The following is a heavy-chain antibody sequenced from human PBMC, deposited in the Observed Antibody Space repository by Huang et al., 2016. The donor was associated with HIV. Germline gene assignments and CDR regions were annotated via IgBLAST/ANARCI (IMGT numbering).Heavy chain of an antibody. Sequence: QLQLQESGPGLVKPSETLSLTCTVSGGSISCSSYYWGWIRQPPGKGLEWIGRSNYSGSTYYNPSLKSRVTISVDTSKNQFSLKLSSVTAADTAVYYCARPIGFEFSGPSWAFDIWGQGTMVTVSS. V-gene: IGHV4-39*01. CDR3: ARPIGFEFSGPSWAFDI. D-gene: IGHD2-15*01. J-gene: IGHJ3*02. CDR2: SNYSGST. CDR1: GGSISCSSYY.